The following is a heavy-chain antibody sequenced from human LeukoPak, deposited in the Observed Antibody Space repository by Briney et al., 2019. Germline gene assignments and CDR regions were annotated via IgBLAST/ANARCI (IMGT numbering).Heavy chain of an antibody. Sequence: GGSLRLSCSASGFTFSSYAMHWVRQAPGKGLEYVSAISSNGGSTYYADSVKGRFTISRDNSKNTLYLQMSSLRAEDTAVYYCVKNPRWIVVVLAAIHPLYGMDVWGKGTTVTVSS. CDR3: VKNPRWIVVVLAAIHPLYGMDV. D-gene: IGHD2-2*01. CDR2: ISSNGGST. J-gene: IGHJ6*04. CDR1: GFTFSSYA. V-gene: IGHV3-64D*06.